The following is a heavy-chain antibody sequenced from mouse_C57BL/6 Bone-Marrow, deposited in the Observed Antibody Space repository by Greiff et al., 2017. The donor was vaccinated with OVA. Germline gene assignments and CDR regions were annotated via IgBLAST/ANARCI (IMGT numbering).Heavy chain of an antibody. Sequence: EVMLVESGGGLVQPGGSMKLSCAASGFTFSDAWMDWVRQSPEKGLEWVAEISNKANNHSTYYAESVKGRFTISRDDSKSRVYLQMNSLRAEDTGIYYCTSQGYVYSWCAYWGQGTLVTVSA. V-gene: IGHV6-6*01. CDR3: TSQGYVYSWCAY. CDR1: GFTFSDAW. CDR2: ISNKANNHST. J-gene: IGHJ3*01. D-gene: IGHD2-2*01.